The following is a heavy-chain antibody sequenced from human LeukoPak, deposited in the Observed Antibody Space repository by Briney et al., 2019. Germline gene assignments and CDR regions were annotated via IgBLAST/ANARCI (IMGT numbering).Heavy chain of an antibody. CDR1: GFTFGDYA. CDR3: TRVPYDYVWGSYRYAWFDP. D-gene: IGHD3-16*02. J-gene: IGHJ5*02. Sequence: GGSLRLSCTASGFTFGDYAMSWVRQAPGKGLEWVGFIRSKAYGGTTEYAASVKGRFTISRDDSKSIAYLQMNGLKTEDTAVYYCTRVPYDYVWGSYRYAWFDPWGQGTLVTVSS. CDR2: IRSKAYGGTT. V-gene: IGHV3-49*04.